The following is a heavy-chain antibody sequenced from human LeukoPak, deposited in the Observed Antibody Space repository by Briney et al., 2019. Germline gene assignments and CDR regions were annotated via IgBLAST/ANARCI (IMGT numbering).Heavy chain of an antibody. D-gene: IGHD2-21*02. Sequence: KSSETLSLTCTVSGGSINSHYWSWIRQSPGKGLEWIGFIYKSDSTNYNPTLKSRVTISADTSKNQISLKLSSVIAADTAVYYCARGVTTGLDWFDPWGQGTLVIVSS. CDR1: GGSINSHY. CDR3: ARGVTTGLDWFDP. V-gene: IGHV4-59*11. CDR2: IYKSDST. J-gene: IGHJ5*02.